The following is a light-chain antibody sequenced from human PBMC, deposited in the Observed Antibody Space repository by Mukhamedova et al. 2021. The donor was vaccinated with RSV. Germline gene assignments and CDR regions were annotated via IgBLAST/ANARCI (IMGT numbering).Light chain of an antibody. CDR2: KAS. CDR3: QQYITYWT. Sequence: WYQRRVHGKAPKLLIYKASILQSGVPSRFSGSGSGTEFTLTISSLQPDDFATYFCQQYITYWTFGQGTKVEIK. J-gene: IGKJ1*01. V-gene: IGKV1-5*03.